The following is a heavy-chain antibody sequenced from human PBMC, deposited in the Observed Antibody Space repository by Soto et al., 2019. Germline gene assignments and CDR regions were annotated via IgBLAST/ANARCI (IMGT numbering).Heavy chain of an antibody. D-gene: IGHD3-22*01. V-gene: IGHV3-64D*06. Sequence: GGSLRLSCSASGFTFSNYAMHWVRQAPGKGLEYVSAIVRNGGSTYYADSVKGRFTISRDNSKNTLYLQMSSLRAEDTAVYYCVKEGYYYDSSGYYYGWFDPWGQGTLVTVS. CDR3: VKEGYYYDSSGYYYGWFDP. CDR2: IVRNGGST. CDR1: GFTFSNYA. J-gene: IGHJ5*02.